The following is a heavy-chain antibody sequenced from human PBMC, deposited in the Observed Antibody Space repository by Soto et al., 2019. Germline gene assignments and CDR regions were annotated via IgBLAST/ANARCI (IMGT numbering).Heavy chain of an antibody. Sequence: EVQLVESGGGLVQPGGSLKLSCAASGFTFSGSAMHWFRQASGKGLEWVGSIRSKANSYATAYAASVKGRFTISRDDSKNTAYLQMNSLKTEDTAVYYCTRQVSDGDYVRAFDIWGQGTMVTVSS. CDR2: IRSKANSYAT. J-gene: IGHJ3*02. V-gene: IGHV3-73*01. CDR1: GFTFSGSA. CDR3: TRQVSDGDYVRAFDI. D-gene: IGHD4-17*01.